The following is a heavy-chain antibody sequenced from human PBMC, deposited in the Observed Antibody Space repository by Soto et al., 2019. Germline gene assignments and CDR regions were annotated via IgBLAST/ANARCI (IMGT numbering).Heavy chain of an antibody. CDR1: GGTFSSYT. CDR3: ARRRTTDSRGYPFDY. Sequence: QVQLVQSGAEVKKPGSSVKVSCKASGGTFSSYTISWVRQAPGQGLEWMGRIIPILGIAYYAQKFQGRVTSTDDQSRXTAYMELSSLRSEDTAVYYCARRRTTDSRGYPFDYWGQGTLVTVSS. CDR2: IIPILGIA. D-gene: IGHD3-22*01. J-gene: IGHJ4*02. V-gene: IGHV1-69*02.